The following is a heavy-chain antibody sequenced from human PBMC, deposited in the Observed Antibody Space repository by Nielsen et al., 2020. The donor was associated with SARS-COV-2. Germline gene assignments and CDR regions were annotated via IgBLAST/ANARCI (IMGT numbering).Heavy chain of an antibody. CDR3: AGGSVEMADEAFDI. CDR2: IIPIFGTA. V-gene: IGHV1-69*01. Sequence: WVRQAPGQGLEWMGGIIPIFGTANYAQKFRGRVTITADESTSTAYMELSSLRSEDTAVYYCAGGSVEMADEAFDIWGQGTMVTVSS. D-gene: IGHD5-24*01. J-gene: IGHJ3*02.